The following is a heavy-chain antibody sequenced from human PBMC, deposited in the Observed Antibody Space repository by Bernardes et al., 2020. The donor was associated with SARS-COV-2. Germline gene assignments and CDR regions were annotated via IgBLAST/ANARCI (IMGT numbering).Heavy chain of an antibody. CDR2: ISAYNGNT. D-gene: IGHD3-10*01. J-gene: IGHJ4*02. Sequence: ASVKVSCKASGYTFTSYDISWVRQAPGQGLEWMGWISAYNGNTNYAQKLQGRVTMTTDTSTSTAYMELRSLRSDDTAVYYCSRLITMGVVRIHEFDYWGQGTLVTVS. V-gene: IGHV1-18*01. CDR1: GYTFTSYD. CDR3: SRLITMGVVRIHEFDY.